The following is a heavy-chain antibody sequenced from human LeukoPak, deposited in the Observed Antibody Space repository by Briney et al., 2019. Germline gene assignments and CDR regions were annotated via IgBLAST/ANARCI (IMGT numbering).Heavy chain of an antibody. J-gene: IGHJ4*02. CDR3: ARVPDSRDYFDY. D-gene: IGHD3-22*01. CDR1: GGTFSSYA. Sequence: GASVKVSCKASGGTFSSYAISWVRQARGQGLEWMGGIIPIFGTANYAQKFQGRVTIPADESTSTAYMELSSLRSEDTAVYYCARVPDSRDYFDYWGQGTLVTVSS. CDR2: IIPIFGTA. V-gene: IGHV1-69*13.